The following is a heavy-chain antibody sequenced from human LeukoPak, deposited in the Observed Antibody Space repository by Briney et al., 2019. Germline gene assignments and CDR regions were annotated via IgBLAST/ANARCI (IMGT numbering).Heavy chain of an antibody. CDR1: GFTSSSYG. CDR3: AKGLGVAVAGTHYFDY. V-gene: IGHV3-33*06. CDR2: IWYDGSNK. Sequence: GGSLRLSCAASGFTSSSYGMHWVRQAPGKGLEWVAVIWYDGSNKYYADSVKGRFTISRDNSKNTLYLQMNSLRAEDTAVYYCAKGLGVAVAGTHYFDYWGQGTLVTVSS. J-gene: IGHJ4*02. D-gene: IGHD6-19*01.